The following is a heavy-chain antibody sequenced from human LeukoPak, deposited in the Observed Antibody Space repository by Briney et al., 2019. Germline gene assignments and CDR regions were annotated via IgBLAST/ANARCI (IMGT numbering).Heavy chain of an antibody. CDR2: IYYSGST. J-gene: IGHJ6*02. D-gene: IGHD6-6*01. CDR3: ASEYSSSWGDYYYGMDV. V-gene: IGHV4-61*01. Sequence: SETLSLTCTVSGGSVSSGSYYWSWIRQPPGKGLEWIGYIYYSGSTNYNPPLKSRVTISVDTSKNQFSLKLSSVTAADTAVYYCASEYSSSWGDYYYGMDVWGQGTTVTVSS. CDR1: GGSVSSGSYY.